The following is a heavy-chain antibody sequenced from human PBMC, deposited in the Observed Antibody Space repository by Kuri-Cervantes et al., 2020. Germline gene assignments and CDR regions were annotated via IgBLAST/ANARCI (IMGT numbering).Heavy chain of an antibody. CDR1: GGSFSGYY. J-gene: IGHJ5*02. Sequence: SETLSLTCAVYGGSFSGYYWSWIRQPPGKGLEWIGEINHSGSTNYNPSLKSRVTISVDTSKNQFSLKLSSVTAADTAVYYCGCMVRGVETRGWFDPWSQGTLVTVSS. CDR3: GCMVRGVETRGWFDP. CDR2: INHSGST. D-gene: IGHD3-10*01. V-gene: IGHV4-34*01.